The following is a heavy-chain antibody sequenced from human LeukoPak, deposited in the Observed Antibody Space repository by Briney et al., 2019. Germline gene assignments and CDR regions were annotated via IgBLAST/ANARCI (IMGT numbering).Heavy chain of an antibody. J-gene: IGHJ4*02. CDR2: IYYSGST. CDR3: ARDGIDWPDDY. V-gene: IGHV4-39*07. CDR1: GGSISSSSYY. D-gene: IGHD3-9*01. Sequence: PSETLSLTCTVSGGSISSSSYYWGWIRQPPGKGLEWIGSIYYSGSTYYNPSLKSRVAISVDTSKNQFSLKLSSVTAADTAVYYCARDGIDWPDDYWGQGTLVTVSS.